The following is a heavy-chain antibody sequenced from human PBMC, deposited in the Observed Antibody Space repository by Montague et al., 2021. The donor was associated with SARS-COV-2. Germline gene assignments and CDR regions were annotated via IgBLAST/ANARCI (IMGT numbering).Heavy chain of an antibody. CDR1: GGSISSSSYY. J-gene: IGHJ5*02. Sequence: SETLSLTCTVSGGSISSSSYYWGWIRQPPGKGLEWIGSIYYSGSTYYNPSLKSRATISVDTSKNQFSLELSSVTAADTAVYYCARQEPIVVVVAAARGWFDPWGQGTLVTVSS. CDR2: IYYSGST. V-gene: IGHV4-39*01. D-gene: IGHD2-15*01. CDR3: ARQEPIVVVVAAARGWFDP.